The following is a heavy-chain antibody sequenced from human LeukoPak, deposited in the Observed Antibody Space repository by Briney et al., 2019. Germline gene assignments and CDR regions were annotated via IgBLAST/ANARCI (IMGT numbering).Heavy chain of an antibody. D-gene: IGHD7-27*01. J-gene: IGHJ3*02. CDR1: GYTFTGYY. Sequence: GASVKVSCKASGYTFTGYYMHWVGQAPGQGLEWMGWINPHRGDAHYAQRSQGRVTMTSDTPISTAYMEVDRLRSDDTAVYYCARSRNWGRLFDIWGQGTMVTVSS. V-gene: IGHV1-2*02. CDR3: ARSRNWGRLFDI. CDR2: INPHRGDA.